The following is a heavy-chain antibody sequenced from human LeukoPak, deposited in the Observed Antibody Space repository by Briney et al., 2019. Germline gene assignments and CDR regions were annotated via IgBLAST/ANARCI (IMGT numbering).Heavy chain of an antibody. CDR2: ISSSSSTI. D-gene: IGHD3-16*02. CDR1: GFTFDDYA. CDR3: ARNMRYDYVWGSYRFALDY. J-gene: IGHJ4*02. V-gene: IGHV3-48*01. Sequence: GGSLRLSCAASGFTFDDYAMHWVRQAPGKGLEWVSYISSSSSTIYYADSVKGRFTISRDNAKNSLYLQMNSLRAEDTAVYYCARNMRYDYVWGSYRFALDYWGQGTLVTVSS.